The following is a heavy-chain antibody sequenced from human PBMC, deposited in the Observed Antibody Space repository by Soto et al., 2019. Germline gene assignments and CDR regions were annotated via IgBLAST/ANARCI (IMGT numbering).Heavy chain of an antibody. V-gene: IGHV3-30*04. J-gene: IGHJ4*02. D-gene: IGHD3-22*01. CDR2: ISYDGTKN. CDR1: GFTFSNYV. Sequence: QVQLVESGGGVVQPGRSLRLSCAASGFTFSNYVMYWVRQAPGKGLEWVTVISYDGTKNYYADSVKGRFTVSRENSKNTLYLEMNSLRVEDTAVYYCARVSDSSGYNAFAYWGQGTLVTVSS. CDR3: ARVSDSSGYNAFAY.